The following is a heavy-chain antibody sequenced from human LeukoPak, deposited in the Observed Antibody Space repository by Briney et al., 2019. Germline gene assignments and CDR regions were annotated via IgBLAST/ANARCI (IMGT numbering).Heavy chain of an antibody. CDR3: ARVGSTVAAGTPDY. D-gene: IGHD6-13*01. V-gene: IGHV3-23*01. CDR1: GFTFSNYA. Sequence: PGGSLRLSCAASGFTFSNYAMNWVRQAPGKGLEWVSSISGSGSSTYYADSVKGRFTISRDNAKNSLSLQVNSLRADDTAVYYCARVGSTVAAGTPDYWGQGTLVTVSS. J-gene: IGHJ4*02. CDR2: ISGSGSST.